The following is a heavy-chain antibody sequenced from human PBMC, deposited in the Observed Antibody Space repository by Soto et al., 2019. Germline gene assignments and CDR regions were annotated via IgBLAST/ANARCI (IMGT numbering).Heavy chain of an antibody. V-gene: IGHV4-31*03. CDR1: GASISSGGCY. CDR3: ARTEWIQLWFDY. Sequence: QVQLLESGPGLVKPSQTLSLICNVSGASISSGGCYWSWIRQRPGGGLEWLGFIYYSGISHYNPSLKSRATISVDTSENQFSLKLISVTAADTAVYYCARTEWIQLWFDYWGQGALVTVS. J-gene: IGHJ4*02. CDR2: IYYSGIS. D-gene: IGHD5-18*01.